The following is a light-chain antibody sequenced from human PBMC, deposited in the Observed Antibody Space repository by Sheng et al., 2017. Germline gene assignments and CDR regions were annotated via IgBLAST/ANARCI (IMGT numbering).Light chain of an antibody. J-gene: IGKJ1*01. CDR3: QQYGSSRT. CDR1: QSVNSRY. V-gene: IGKV3-20*01. Sequence: EFVLTQSPGTLSLSPGERATLFCRASQSVNSRYLAWYQQKPGQAPRVLIYGASTRATGIPDRFSGSGSGTDFTLTISRLEPEDFAVYYCQQYGSSRTFGQGTKVEIK. CDR2: GAS.